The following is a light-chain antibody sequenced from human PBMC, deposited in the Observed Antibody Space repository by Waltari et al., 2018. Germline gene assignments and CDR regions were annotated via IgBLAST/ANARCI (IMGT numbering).Light chain of an antibody. Sequence: IVVTQSPLSLPATPGEPASTSCTSSQSLLHRNGNNYLEWYLQKLGRSPQTLIHLGSNRASGVPDRFSGSGSGTDFTLRISRVEAEDVGVYYCMQSLQTLWTFGPGTKVEIK. CDR1: QSLLHRNGNNY. J-gene: IGKJ1*01. V-gene: IGKV2-28*01. CDR3: MQSLQTLWT. CDR2: LGS.